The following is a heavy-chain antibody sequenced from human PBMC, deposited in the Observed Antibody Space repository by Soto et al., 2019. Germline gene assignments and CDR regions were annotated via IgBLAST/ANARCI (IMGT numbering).Heavy chain of an antibody. CDR2: ISHSGRT. CDR1: GGSFSGYF. CDR3: ARGPGYCTTTSCRRGYVY. J-gene: IGHJ4*02. Sequence: QVQLKQWGAGLLKPSETLSLTCAVYGGSFSGYFWTWIRQSPGKGLQWIGEISHSGRTNYNTSPNARVTISLDTSNEQFSLTLTSVTVADTAVYYCARGPGYCTTTSCRRGYVYWGQGTLVTVSS. V-gene: IGHV4-34*02. D-gene: IGHD2-2*01.